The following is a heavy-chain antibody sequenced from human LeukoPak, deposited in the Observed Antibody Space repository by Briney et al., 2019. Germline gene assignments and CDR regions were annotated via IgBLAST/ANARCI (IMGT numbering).Heavy chain of an antibody. CDR1: GFTFVDYA. CDR3: KNNVDTAMADDY. J-gene: IGHJ4*02. D-gene: IGHD5-18*01. Sequence: PGRSLRLSCTASGFTFVDYAMSWFRQAPGKGLEGVGFIRSKAYGGTTEYAASVKGRLTISRNDSKSIACLEINSLKTENTAVYYCKNNVDTAMADDYWGQGTLVTVSS. CDR2: IRSKAYGGTT. V-gene: IGHV3-49*03.